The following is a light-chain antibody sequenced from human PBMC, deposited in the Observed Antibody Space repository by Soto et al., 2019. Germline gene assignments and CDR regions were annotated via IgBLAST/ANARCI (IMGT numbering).Light chain of an antibody. V-gene: IGLV2-23*01. CDR1: SSDVGSYNL. J-gene: IGLJ2*01. CDR3: CSYAGSGDV. Sequence: QSVLTQPASVSGSPGQSITISCTGTSSDVGSYNLVSWYQQHPGKAPKLMIYEGSKRPSGVSNRFSGSKSGNTASLTISGLQAEDEADYYCCSYAGSGDVFGGGTKLTVL. CDR2: EGS.